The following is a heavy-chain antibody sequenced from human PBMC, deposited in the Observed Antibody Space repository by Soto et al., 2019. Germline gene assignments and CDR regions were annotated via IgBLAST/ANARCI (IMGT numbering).Heavy chain of an antibody. V-gene: IGHV3-9*01. J-gene: IGHJ4*02. CDR1: GFTFDDYA. D-gene: IGHD4-17*01. Sequence: EVQLVESGGGLVQPGRSLRLSCAASGFTFDDYAMHWVRQAPGKGLEWVSGISWNSGSIGYADSVKGRFTISRDNAKNARYLQMNSRRAEDTALYYCAKDTAYGDYGSFDYWGQGTLVTVSS. CDR2: ISWNSGSI. CDR3: AKDTAYGDYGSFDY.